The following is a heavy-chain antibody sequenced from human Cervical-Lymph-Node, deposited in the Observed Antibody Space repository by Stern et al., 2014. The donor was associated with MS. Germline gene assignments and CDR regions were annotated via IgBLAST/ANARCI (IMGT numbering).Heavy chain of an antibody. J-gene: IGHJ4*02. CDR3: ATGGTFDY. Sequence: QVQLQESGPGLVKPSETLSLTCTVSGGSISSSYWSWIRQPPGKGLEWIGYIDYSGSTNYNPSLKSRVTISVDTSKNQCSLKLSSVTAADTAVYYCATGGTFDYWGQGTLVTVSS. D-gene: IGHD1-26*01. CDR1: GGSISSSY. V-gene: IGHV4-59*01. CDR2: IDYSGST.